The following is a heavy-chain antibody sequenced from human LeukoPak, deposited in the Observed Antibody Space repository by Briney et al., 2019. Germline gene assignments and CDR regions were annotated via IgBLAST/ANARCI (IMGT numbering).Heavy chain of an antibody. CDR2: LIGSGSNT. CDR3: GKGVLRTGGDY. J-gene: IGHJ4*02. CDR1: GFTFSSYA. V-gene: IGHV3-23*01. Sequence: PGGSLRLSCAASGFTFSSYAMTWVRQAPGKGLEWVSSLIGSGSNTYYADSVKGRFTISRDNSKNTLFLQMNSLRAEDTAIYYCGKGVLRTGGDYWGQGTLVTVSS. D-gene: IGHD3-16*01.